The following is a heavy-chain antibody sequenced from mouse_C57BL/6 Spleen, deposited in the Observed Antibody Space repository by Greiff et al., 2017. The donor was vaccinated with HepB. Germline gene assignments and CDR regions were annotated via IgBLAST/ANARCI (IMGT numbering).Heavy chain of an antibody. J-gene: IGHJ2*01. CDR1: GYTFTSYG. Sequence: EVKLLESGAELVRPGSSVKMSCKTSGYTFTSYGINWVKQRPGQGLEWIGYIYIGNGYTEYNEKFKGKATLTSDTSSSTAYMQLSSLTSEDSAIYDCASAATVGKPDYWGQGTTLTVSS. D-gene: IGHD1-1*01. V-gene: IGHV1-58*01. CDR2: IYIGNGYT. CDR3: ASAATVGKPDY.